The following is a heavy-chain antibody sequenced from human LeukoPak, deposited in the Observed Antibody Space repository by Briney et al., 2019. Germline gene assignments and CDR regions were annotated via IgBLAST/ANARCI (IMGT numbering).Heavy chain of an antibody. CDR3: AREDYYGSGSYYLYYYYHYGMDV. CDR2: IWYDGSNK. J-gene: IGHJ6*02. CDR1: GFTFSSYG. V-gene: IGHV3-33*01. Sequence: PGGSLRLSCAASGFTFSSYGMHWVRQAPGKGLEWVAVIWYDGSNKYYADSVKGRFTISRDNSKNTLYLQMNSLRAEDTAVYYCAREDYYGSGSYYLYYYYHYGMDVWGQGTTVTVSS. D-gene: IGHD3-10*01.